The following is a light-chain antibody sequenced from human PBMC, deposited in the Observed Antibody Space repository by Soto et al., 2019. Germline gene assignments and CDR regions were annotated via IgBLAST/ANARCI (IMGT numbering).Light chain of an antibody. J-gene: IGLJ1*01. V-gene: IGLV2-23*01. CDR3: SSYAGLSTYV. Sequence: HSVLTPPASVSASPVQSITIPCTGTSSHVGSYNLVSWYQQHPGKAPKLIMYEDSNRPSGVSSRFSGPNSANTASLTISGLQTEDEADYYCSSYAGLSTYVFGSGTKVNVL. CDR2: EDS. CDR1: SSHVGSYNL.